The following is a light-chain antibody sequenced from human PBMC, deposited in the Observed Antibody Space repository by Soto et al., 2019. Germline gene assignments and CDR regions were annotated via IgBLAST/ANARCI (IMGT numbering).Light chain of an antibody. CDR1: QSVRSNF. CDR3: QHYSNSPIT. CDR2: NAS. J-gene: IGKJ5*01. Sequence: EIVLTQSPGTLSLSPGERATLSCRASQSVRSNFLAWYQQRPGQAPRLLIYNASRRATGIPDRFSGSGSGTDFTLTISRLETEDFAVYYCQHYSNSPITFGQGTRLDIK. V-gene: IGKV3-20*01.